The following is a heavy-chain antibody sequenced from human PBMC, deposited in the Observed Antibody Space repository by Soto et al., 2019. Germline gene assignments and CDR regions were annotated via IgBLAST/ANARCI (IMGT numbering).Heavy chain of an antibody. J-gene: IGHJ4*02. Sequence: EVHLVESGGSLVQPGGSLRLSCAASGFAFSEYSMNWVRQAPDKGLEWLSYISLGSTTIYYADSVKGRFTISRDNAKNSLYLQMNSREVEDTAVYYCARDPHHAIEYWGRGTLVTVSS. CDR3: ARDPHHAIEY. V-gene: IGHV3-48*01. CDR2: ISLGSTTI. CDR1: GFAFSEYS.